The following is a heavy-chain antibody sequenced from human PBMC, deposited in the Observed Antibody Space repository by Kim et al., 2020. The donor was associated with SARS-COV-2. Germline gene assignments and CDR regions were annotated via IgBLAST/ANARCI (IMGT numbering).Heavy chain of an antibody. V-gene: IGHV1-24*01. D-gene: IGHD6-13*01. CDR1: GYTLTELS. CDR2: FDPEDGET. Sequence: ASVKVSCKVSGYTLTELSMHWVRQAPGKGLEWMGGFDPEDGETIYAQKFQGRVTMTEDTSTDTAYMELSSLRSEDTAVYYCATGPEGVAADAFDIWGQGTMVTVSS. CDR3: ATGPEGVAADAFDI. J-gene: IGHJ3*02.